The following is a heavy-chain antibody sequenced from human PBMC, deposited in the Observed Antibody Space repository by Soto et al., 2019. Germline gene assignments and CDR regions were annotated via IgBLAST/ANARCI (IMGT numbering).Heavy chain of an antibody. CDR2: IWYDGSNK. D-gene: IGHD2-21*01. V-gene: IGHV3-33*06. J-gene: IGHJ6*02. Sequence: QVQLVESGGGVVQPGRSLRLSCAASGFTFSSYGMHWVRQAPGKGLEWVAVIWYDGSNKYYADSVKGRFTISRDNSKNTLYLQMNSLRAEDTAVYYCAKVKAGYYYGMDVWGQGTTVTVSS. CDR1: GFTFSSYG. CDR3: AKVKAGYYYGMDV.